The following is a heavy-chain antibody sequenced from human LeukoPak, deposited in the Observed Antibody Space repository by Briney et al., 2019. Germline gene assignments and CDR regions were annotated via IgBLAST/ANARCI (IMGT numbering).Heavy chain of an antibody. V-gene: IGHV4-34*01. CDR1: GGSFSAYY. J-gene: IGHJ4*02. CDR2: IHHSGST. CDR3: ATEEGKNVY. Sequence: SETLSLTCAVYGGSFSAYYWSWIRQSPGKGLEWIGEIHHSGSTKYNPSLKSRVTISVDMSQSQFSLKLTSVTAADTAVYYCATEEGKNVYWGQGTLVTV.